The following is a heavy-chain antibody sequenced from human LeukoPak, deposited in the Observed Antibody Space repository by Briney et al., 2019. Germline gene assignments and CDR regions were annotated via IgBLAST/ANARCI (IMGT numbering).Heavy chain of an antibody. CDR2: ISGSGGTA. D-gene: IGHD3-22*01. V-gene: IGHV3-23*01. CDR3: AKDGQPYYYYDSSGSNWFDP. Sequence: GGSLRLSCAASGFTFSIYAMSWVRQAPGKGLEWVSAISGSGGTAYYADSVKGRFTISRDNSKNTLYLQMNSLRAEDTAVYYCAKDGQPYYYYDSSGSNWFDPWGQGTLVTVSS. J-gene: IGHJ5*02. CDR1: GFTFSIYA.